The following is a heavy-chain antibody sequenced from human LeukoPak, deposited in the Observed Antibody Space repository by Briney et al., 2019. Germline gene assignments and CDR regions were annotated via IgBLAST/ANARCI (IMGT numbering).Heavy chain of an antibody. CDR1: GYTFTIYD. J-gene: IGHJ6*03. D-gene: IGHD3/OR15-3a*01. CDR3: ARALSWTTNSYYYMDV. Sequence: ASVTVSCKASGYTFTIYDINWVRQAPGQGLEWMGWMNPNSGNTGYAQKFQGRVTMTKNTSITTAYMELSSLRSEDTAVYYCARALSWTTNSYYYMDVWGKGTTVTVSS. V-gene: IGHV1-8*01. CDR2: MNPNSGNT.